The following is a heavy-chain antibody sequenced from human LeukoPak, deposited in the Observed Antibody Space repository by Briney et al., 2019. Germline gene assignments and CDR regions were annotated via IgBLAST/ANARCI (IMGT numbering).Heavy chain of an antibody. J-gene: IGHJ4*02. CDR2: INHSGST. CDR3: ARGSEGDIAVVPAAHTIRYFDY. CDR1: GGSFSGYY. V-gene: IGHV4-34*01. D-gene: IGHD2-2*01. Sequence: TLSLTCAVYGGSFSGYYWSWIRQPPGKGLEWIGEINHSGSTNYNPSLKSRVTISVDTSKNQFSLKLSSVTAADTAVYYCARGSEGDIAVVPAAHTIRYFDYWGQGTLVTVSS.